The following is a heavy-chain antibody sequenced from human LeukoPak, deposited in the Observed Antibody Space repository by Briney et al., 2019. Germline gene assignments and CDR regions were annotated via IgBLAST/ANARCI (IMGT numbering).Heavy chain of an antibody. Sequence: ASVKVSCKVSDYALTELSIHWVRQTPGKGLECMGGFDPEGGETIYAQKSQGRVTMTEDTSTDTAYMELSSLTSDDTAVYYCAAISTPTTRRAYHFDSWGQGTLVTVSS. CDR3: AAISTPTTRRAYHFDS. D-gene: IGHD1-1*01. CDR1: DYALTELS. J-gene: IGHJ4*02. CDR2: FDPEGGET. V-gene: IGHV1-24*01.